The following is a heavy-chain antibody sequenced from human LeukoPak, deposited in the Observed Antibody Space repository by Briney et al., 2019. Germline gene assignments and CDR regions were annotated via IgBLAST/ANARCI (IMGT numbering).Heavy chain of an antibody. Sequence: GGSLRLSCAASGFIFSDFGIHWVRQAPGKGLEWVGFTRYDGTNYANFVKGQFTISRDNSTNTVYLQMNSLRPEDTAVYYCAKDQFYGSGSYRWGFDDWGQGTLVTVSS. CDR3: AKDQFYGSGSYRWGFDD. CDR2: TRYDGT. V-gene: IGHV3-30*02. CDR1: GFIFSDFG. D-gene: IGHD3-10*01. J-gene: IGHJ4*02.